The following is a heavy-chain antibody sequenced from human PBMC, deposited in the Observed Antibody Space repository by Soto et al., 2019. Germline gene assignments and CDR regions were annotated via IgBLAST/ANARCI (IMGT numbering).Heavy chain of an antibody. CDR1: GGTFSSDA. Sequence: ASVKVSCKTSGGTFSSDAVSWVRQAPGQGLEWMGGLIPVLGTTHYAQNFQGRVTVTADESTNTVYMELRSLTSDDTAVYYCARASGYVSGWYHDYWGQGTRVTVS. D-gene: IGHD6-19*01. V-gene: IGHV1-69*13. CDR2: LIPVLGTT. J-gene: IGHJ4*02. CDR3: ARASGYVSGWYHDY.